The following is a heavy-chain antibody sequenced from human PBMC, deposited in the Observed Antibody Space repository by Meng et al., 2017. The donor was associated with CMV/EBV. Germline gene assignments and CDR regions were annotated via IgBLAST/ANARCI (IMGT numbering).Heavy chain of an antibody. J-gene: IGHJ6*02. V-gene: IGHV3-48*04. Sequence: GESLKISCAASGFTSSSYSMNWVRQAPGKGLEWVSYICSSGSTIYYADSVKGRFTISRDNAKNSLYLQMNSLRAEDTAVYYCARDLIVVVPAAEAWYYYGMDVWGQGTTVTVSS. CDR2: ICSSGSTI. CDR1: GFTSSSYS. D-gene: IGHD2-2*01. CDR3: ARDLIVVVPAAEAWYYYGMDV.